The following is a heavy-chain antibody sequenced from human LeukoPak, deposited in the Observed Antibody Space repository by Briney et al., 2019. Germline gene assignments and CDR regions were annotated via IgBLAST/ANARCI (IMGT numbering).Heavy chain of an antibody. J-gene: IGHJ4*02. CDR1: GFLFRSYA. CDR2: IPDSGAYT. CDR3: VRERSTRGQPMFDY. V-gene: IGHV3-23*01. Sequence: GGSLRLSCATSGFLFRSYAMSWVRQAPGTGLEWVAGIPDSGAYTFYTDSVKGRFTISRDNSKNTLHLEMNSLRDEDTALYYCVRERSTRGQPMFDYWGQGTLVTVSS. D-gene: IGHD1-14*01.